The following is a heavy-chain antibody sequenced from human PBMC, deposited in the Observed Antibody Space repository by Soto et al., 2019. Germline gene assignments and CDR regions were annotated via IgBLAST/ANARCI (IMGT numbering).Heavy chain of an antibody. J-gene: IGHJ3*02. V-gene: IGHV3-23*01. CDR1: GFTLSMYT. D-gene: IGHD3-9*01. CDR2: ISGSGDNT. CDR3: AKDRVVSRDIDALES. Sequence: GGSLRLSCAPSGFTLSMYTMSWVRQAPEKGLEWVSSISGSGDNTYYADSVKGRFTISRDTSKNTLYLQMNSLRVEDTAMYYCAKDRVVSRDIDALESWDKGTMVTVSS.